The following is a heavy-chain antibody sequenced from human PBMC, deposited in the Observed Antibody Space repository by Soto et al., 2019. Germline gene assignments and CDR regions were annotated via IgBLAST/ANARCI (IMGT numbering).Heavy chain of an antibody. CDR2: ISWNSGSI. V-gene: IGHV3-9*01. D-gene: IGHD4-17*01. J-gene: IGHJ4*02. Sequence: GGSLRLSCAASGFTFDDYAMHWVRQAPGKGLEWVSGISWNSGSIGYADSVKGRFTISRDNSKNTLYLQMNSLRAEDTAVYYCAKDGVTTDGTFDYWGQGTLVTVSS. CDR1: GFTFDDYA. CDR3: AKDGVTTDGTFDY.